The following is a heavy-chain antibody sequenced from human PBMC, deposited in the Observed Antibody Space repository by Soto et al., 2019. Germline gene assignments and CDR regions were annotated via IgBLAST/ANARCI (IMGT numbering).Heavy chain of an antibody. CDR3: ARVPSYGSGSYPKYYYYSGMDV. Sequence: SETLSLTCTVSGGSISSYYWSWIRQPPGKGLEWIGYIYYSGSTNYNPSLKSRVTISVDTSKNQFSLKLSSVTAADTAVYYCARVPSYGSGSYPKYYYYSGMDVWGQGTTVTVSS. V-gene: IGHV4-59*01. CDR2: IYYSGST. CDR1: GGSISSYY. J-gene: IGHJ6*02. D-gene: IGHD3-10*01.